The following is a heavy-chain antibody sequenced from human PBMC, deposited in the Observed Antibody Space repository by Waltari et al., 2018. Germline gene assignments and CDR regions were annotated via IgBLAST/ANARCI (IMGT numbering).Heavy chain of an antibody. CDR3: AREGSGWPSLNYYMDV. Sequence: QVQLVQSGAEVKKPGASVKVSCKASGYTFTGYYMHWVRQAPGQGLEWMGWINPNSGGTNYAQKFQGRVTMTRDTSISTAYMELSRLRSDDTAVYYCAREGSGWPSLNYYMDVWGKGTTVTVSS. V-gene: IGHV1-2*02. D-gene: IGHD6-19*01. J-gene: IGHJ6*03. CDR2: INPNSGGT. CDR1: GYTFTGYY.